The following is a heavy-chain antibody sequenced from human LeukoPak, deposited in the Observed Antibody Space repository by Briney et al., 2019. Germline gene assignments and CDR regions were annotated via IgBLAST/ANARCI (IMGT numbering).Heavy chain of an antibody. J-gene: IGHJ4*02. CDR1: GGTFSSSA. Sequence: SVKLSCKASGGTFSSSAISWVRQAPRQGLEWMGGIIPIFGTANYAQKFQGRVTITADKSTSTAYMELSSLRSEDTAVYYCASKYSDILTGYPYWGQGTLVTVSS. V-gene: IGHV1-69*06. CDR2: IIPIFGTA. CDR3: ASKYSDILTGYPY. D-gene: IGHD3-9*01.